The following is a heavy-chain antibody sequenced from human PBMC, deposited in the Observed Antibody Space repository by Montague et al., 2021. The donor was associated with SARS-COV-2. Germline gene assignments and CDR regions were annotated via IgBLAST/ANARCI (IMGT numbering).Heavy chain of an antibody. CDR3: AREAPGRCSGGSCSLDNWFDP. D-gene: IGHD2-15*01. V-gene: IGHV4-61*02. CDR1: GGSISSGSYY. J-gene: IGHJ5*02. Sequence: TLSLTCTVSGGSISSGSYYWSWIRQPAGKGLEWIGRIYTSGSTNYNPSLKSRVTISVDTSKNQFSLKLSSVTAADTAVYYCAREAPGRCSGGSCSLDNWFDPWGQGTLVTASS. CDR2: IYTSGST.